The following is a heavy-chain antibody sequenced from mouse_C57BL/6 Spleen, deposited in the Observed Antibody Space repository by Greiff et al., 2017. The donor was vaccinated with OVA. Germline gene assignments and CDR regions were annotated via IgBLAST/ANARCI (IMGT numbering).Heavy chain of an antibody. J-gene: IGHJ2*01. V-gene: IGHV1-81*01. Sequence: QVQLQQSGAELARPGASVKLSCKASGYTFTSYGISWVKQRTGQGLEWIGEIYPRSGNTYYNEKFKGKATLTADKSFSTAYMELRSLTSEDSAVYFCAREGDGNYAFDYWGQGTTLTVSS. CDR3: AREGDGNYAFDY. CDR2: IYPRSGNT. D-gene: IGHD2-1*01. CDR1: GYTFTSYG.